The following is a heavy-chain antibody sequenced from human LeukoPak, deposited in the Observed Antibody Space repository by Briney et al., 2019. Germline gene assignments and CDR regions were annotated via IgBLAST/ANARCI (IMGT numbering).Heavy chain of an antibody. CDR1: GYTFTSYY. V-gene: IGHV1-46*01. D-gene: IGHD6-19*01. CDR2: INPSGGST. CDR3: ARGGYTSGWYGPYFDY. Sequence: ASVKVSCKASGYTFTSYYIHWVRQAPGQGLEWMGIINPSGGSTSYAQKFQGRVTMTRDTSTSTVYMVLSSLRSEDTAVYYCARGGYTSGWYGPYFDYWGQGTLVTVSS. J-gene: IGHJ4*02.